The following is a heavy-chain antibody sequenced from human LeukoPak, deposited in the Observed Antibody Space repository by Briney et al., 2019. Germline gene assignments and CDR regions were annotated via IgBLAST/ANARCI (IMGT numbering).Heavy chain of an antibody. V-gene: IGHV1-46*01. CDR3: ARAPLWSMVRGVIIPFDY. D-gene: IGHD3-10*01. J-gene: IGHJ4*02. CDR2: INPSGGST. Sequence: GASVKVSCKASGYTFTSYYMHWVQQAPGQGLEWMGIINPSGGSTSYAQKFQGRVTMTRDTSTSTVYMELSSLRSEDTAVYYCARAPLWSMVRGVIIPFDYWGQGTLVTVSS. CDR1: GYTFTSYY.